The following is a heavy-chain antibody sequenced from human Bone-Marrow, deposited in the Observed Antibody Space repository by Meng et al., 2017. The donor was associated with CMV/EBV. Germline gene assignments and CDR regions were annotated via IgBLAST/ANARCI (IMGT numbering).Heavy chain of an antibody. CDR2: IRYDGSDK. CDR3: ARAASQFGFTGSSLGY. J-gene: IGHJ4*02. Sequence: GESLKISCAASEFTFRSYGMHWVRQAPGKGLEWVAFIRYDGSDKVHADSVKGRFTISRQNSKNTLYLQMKSLRPEDTAVYYCARAASQFGFTGSSLGYWGQGTLVTGSS. D-gene: IGHD6-6*01. CDR1: EFTFRSYG. V-gene: IGHV3-30*02.